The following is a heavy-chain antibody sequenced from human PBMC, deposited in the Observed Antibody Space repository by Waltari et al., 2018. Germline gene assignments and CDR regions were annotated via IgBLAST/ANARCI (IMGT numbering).Heavy chain of an antibody. J-gene: IGHJ5*02. CDR1: GYPFIGYH. D-gene: IGHD6-13*01. CDR3: ARDRWAAERPYKWLDP. Sequence: QVHLVQSGAEVKKPGASVKVSCKASGYPFIGYHMHWVRQAPGQGLEWMGWINPNTGNTNYGKKFQGRVTLTRDTPNTTAYMELSGLTSDDTAVYYCARDRWAAERPYKWLDPWGQGTQVTVSS. CDR2: INPNTGNT. V-gene: IGHV1-2*02.